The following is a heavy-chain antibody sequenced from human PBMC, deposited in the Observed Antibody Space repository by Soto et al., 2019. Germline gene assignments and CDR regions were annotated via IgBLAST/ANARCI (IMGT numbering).Heavy chain of an antibody. CDR2: ISGSGGST. V-gene: IGHV3-23*01. CDR3: AKEGEHSSGWANFDY. J-gene: IGHJ4*02. Sequence: EVQLLESGGDLVQPGGSLRLSCAASGFTFSSYAMSWVRQAPGKGLEWVSAISGSGGSTYYADSVKGRFTISRDNSKKTLYLQMNSLRGEDTAVYYCAKEGEHSSGWANFDYWGQGTLVTVSS. D-gene: IGHD6-19*01. CDR1: GFTFSSYA.